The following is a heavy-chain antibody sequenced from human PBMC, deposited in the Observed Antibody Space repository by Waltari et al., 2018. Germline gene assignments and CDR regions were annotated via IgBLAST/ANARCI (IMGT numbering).Heavy chain of an antibody. V-gene: IGHV1-24*01. D-gene: IGHD4-17*01. CDR2: FDPEDGET. J-gene: IGHJ4*02. CDR3: ATGGATVTTWSFDY. Sequence: QLQLQESGPGLVKPSETLSLTCTVSGGSISSSSYYWGWIRQPPGKGLEWMVGFDPEDGETSYAQKFQGRVTMTEDTSTDTAYMELSSLRSEDTAVYYCATGGATVTTWSFDYWGQGTLVTVSS. CDR1: GGSISSSSYY.